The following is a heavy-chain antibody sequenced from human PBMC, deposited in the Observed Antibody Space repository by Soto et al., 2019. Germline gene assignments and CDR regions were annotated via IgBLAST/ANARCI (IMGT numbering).Heavy chain of an antibody. Sequence: QVQLVQSGAEEKKPGASVKVSCKASGYTFSSYAMDWVRQAPGPRLEWMGWINAGNGNTKYSQKFQGRVTISRDTSATTAYMELSSLRSEDTDVYYCARDLGWLQFDYWGQGTLVTVSS. J-gene: IGHJ4*02. D-gene: IGHD5-12*01. CDR1: GYTFSSYA. CDR3: ARDLGWLQFDY. V-gene: IGHV1-3*05. CDR2: INAGNGNT.